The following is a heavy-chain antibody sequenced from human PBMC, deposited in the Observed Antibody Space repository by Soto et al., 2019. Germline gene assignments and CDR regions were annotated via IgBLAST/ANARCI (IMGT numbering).Heavy chain of an antibody. V-gene: IGHV4-4*07. CDR2: IYTSGST. J-gene: IGHJ4*02. CDR1: GGSISSYY. CDR3: ASAIGHVGDYWGSPFDY. Sequence: QVQLQESGPGLVKPSETLSLTCTVSGGSISSYYWSWIRQPAGKGLEWIGRIYTSGSTNYNPSLKSRVTMTVDTSKNQFSLKLSSVTAADTAVYYCASAIGHVGDYWGSPFDYWGQGTLVTVSS. D-gene: IGHD4-17*01.